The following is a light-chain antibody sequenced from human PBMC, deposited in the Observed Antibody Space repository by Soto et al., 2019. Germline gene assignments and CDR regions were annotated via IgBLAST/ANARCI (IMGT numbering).Light chain of an antibody. V-gene: IGLV2-14*01. CDR1: SSDVGGYDY. CDR2: DVN. Sequence: QSVLTQPASVSGSPGQSITISCTGTSSDVGGYDYVSWYQQHPGKAPQLMIYDVNNRPSGVSNRFSGSKSGNTASLTISGLQAEDEADYYCSSYTCSSTLVFGTGTKVTVL. CDR3: SSYTCSSTLV. J-gene: IGLJ1*01.